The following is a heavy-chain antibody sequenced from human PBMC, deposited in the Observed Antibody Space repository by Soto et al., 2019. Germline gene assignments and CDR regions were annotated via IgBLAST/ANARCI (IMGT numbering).Heavy chain of an antibody. V-gene: IGHV3-21*01. CDR2: ISSSGSNL. J-gene: IGHJ4*02. CDR1: GFTFSSYY. D-gene: IGHD1-1*01. CDR3: AGTHDSLDY. Sequence: GGSLRLSCAGSGFTFSSYYMNWVRQAPGKGLEWVSSISSSGSNLYYTDSVKGRFTISRDNAENSLYLQMNSLKAEDTAVYYCAGTHDSLDYWGQGTLVTVS.